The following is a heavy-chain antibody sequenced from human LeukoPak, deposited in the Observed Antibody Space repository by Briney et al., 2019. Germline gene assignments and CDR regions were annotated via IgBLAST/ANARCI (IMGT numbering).Heavy chain of an antibody. D-gene: IGHD1-7*01. J-gene: IGHJ1*01. CDR1: GGSISSYY. Sequence: SETLSLTCTVSGGSISSYYWNWIRQPPGKGLEWIGYISYSGSTKYNPSLKSRVTISVDTSKNQFSLRVTSLTAADTAVYYCARALTGTTSIFHHWGQGTLVTVSS. CDR2: ISYSGST. V-gene: IGHV4-59*01. CDR3: ARALTGTTSIFHH.